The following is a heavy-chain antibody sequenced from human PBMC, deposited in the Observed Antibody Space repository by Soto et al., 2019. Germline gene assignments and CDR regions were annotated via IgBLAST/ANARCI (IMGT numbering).Heavy chain of an antibody. V-gene: IGHV1-69*13. CDR1: GGTFSSFS. Sequence: SVKVSCKASGGTFSSFSITWVRQVPGHGLEWMGGIIPMTGTPSYAEKFQGRLTLTADASTRTAYLVLSSLKSEDTAVYYCARGPVLPGATSWLDPCGQGTVVTVYS. CDR3: ARGPVLPGATSWLDP. CDR2: IIPMTGTP. J-gene: IGHJ5*02. D-gene: IGHD2-2*01.